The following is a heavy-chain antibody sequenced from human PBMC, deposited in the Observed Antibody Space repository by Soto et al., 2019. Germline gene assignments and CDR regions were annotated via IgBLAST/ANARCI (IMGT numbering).Heavy chain of an antibody. V-gene: IGHV3-15*01. J-gene: IGHJ5*02. CDR3: STIIVAAARARFDP. CDR2: IKSNPDGGTT. CDR1: GFTFSNAW. D-gene: IGHD2-21*01. Sequence: GESLKISCTASGFTFSNAWMTWVRQAPGKGLEWVGRIKSNPDGGTTDYAAPVKGRFTISRDDPQNTLFLQMNSLKSEDTAVYYCSTIIVAAARARFDPWGQGTLVTVSS.